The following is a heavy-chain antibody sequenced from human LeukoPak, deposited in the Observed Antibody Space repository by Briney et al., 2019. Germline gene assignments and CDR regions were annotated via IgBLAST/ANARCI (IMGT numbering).Heavy chain of an antibody. CDR2: ISYDGSHE. CDR1: GFTFSSYA. CDR3: AKDRPVWFGELDAFDI. D-gene: IGHD3-10*01. J-gene: IGHJ3*02. V-gene: IGHV3-30*04. Sequence: GRSLRLSCAVFGFTFSSYAMHWVRQAPGKGLEWVAVISYDGSHESYADSVKGRFTISRDNSKNTLYLQMNSLRAEDTAVYYCAKDRPVWFGELDAFDIWGQGTMVTVSS.